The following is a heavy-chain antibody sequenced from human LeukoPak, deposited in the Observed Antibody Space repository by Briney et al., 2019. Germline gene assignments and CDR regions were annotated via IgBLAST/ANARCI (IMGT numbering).Heavy chain of an antibody. V-gene: IGHV3-21*01. J-gene: IGHJ6*03. CDR2: ISSSSDYI. D-gene: IGHD6-6*01. Sequence: GGSLRLSCVASGFTFITYSMNWVRQAPGKGLEWVSSISSSSDYIYYADSVKGRFTISRDNAKNSLYLQMNSLRAEDTAVYYCARDNRGWQGIAARPKRSDYYYMDVWGKGTTVTVSS. CDR1: GFTFITYS. CDR3: ARDNRGWQGIAARPKRSDYYYMDV.